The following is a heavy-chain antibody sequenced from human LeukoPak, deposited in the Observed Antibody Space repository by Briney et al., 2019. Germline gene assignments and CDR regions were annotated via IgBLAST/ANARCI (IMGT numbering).Heavy chain of an antibody. J-gene: IGHJ4*02. Sequence: GGSLRLSCAASGFTFSSYWMSWVRQAPGKGLEWVAIIKQDGSEKYSVDSVKGRFTISRDNAKNSLYLQMNSLRAEDTAVYYCARDHGYDLWSGYLDWGQGALVTVSS. D-gene: IGHD3-3*01. V-gene: IGHV3-7*03. CDR2: IKQDGSEK. CDR1: GFTFSSYW. CDR3: ARDHGYDLWSGYLD.